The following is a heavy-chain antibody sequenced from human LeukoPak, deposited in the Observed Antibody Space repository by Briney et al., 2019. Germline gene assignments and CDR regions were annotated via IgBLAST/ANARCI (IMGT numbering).Heavy chain of an antibody. D-gene: IGHD6-13*01. Sequence: ASVKVSCKASGGTFSSYVITWVRQAPGQGLEWMGWINTNTGNPTYAQGFTGRFVFSLDTSVSTAYLQISSLKAEDTAVYYCARDSPPGGSSSPYYYYMDVWGKGTTVTVSS. CDR1: GGTFSSYV. V-gene: IGHV7-4-1*02. J-gene: IGHJ6*03. CDR3: ARDSPPGGSSSPYYYYMDV. CDR2: INTNTGNP.